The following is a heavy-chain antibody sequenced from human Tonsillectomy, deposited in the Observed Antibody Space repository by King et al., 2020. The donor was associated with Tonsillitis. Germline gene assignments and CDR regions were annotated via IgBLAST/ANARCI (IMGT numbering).Heavy chain of an antibody. CDR2: IRYDGSNK. D-gene: IGHD1-1*01. Sequence: QVQLVESGGGVVQPGGSLRLSCAASGLTLSSYGMHWVRQAPGKGLEWVAFIRYDGSNKYYADSVKGRFTISRDNSRNTLSLQMNSLRVEDTAVYYCAKDLGYDLNWNDGLSLNIKTKYYYGMDVWGQGTTVTVSS. V-gene: IGHV3-30*02. CDR1: GLTLSSYG. CDR3: AKDLGYDLNWNDGLSLNIKTKYYYGMDV. J-gene: IGHJ6*02.